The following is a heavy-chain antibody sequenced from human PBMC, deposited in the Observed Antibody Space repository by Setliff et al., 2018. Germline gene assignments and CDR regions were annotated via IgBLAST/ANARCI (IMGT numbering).Heavy chain of an antibody. D-gene: IGHD2-2*02. CDR1: GYSFSTYA. V-gene: IGHV1-3*01. CDR3: ARDREYCSRTSCYIDY. CDR2: INGGNGNT. J-gene: IGHJ4*02. Sequence: ASVKVSRKASGYSFSTYAMHWVRQAPGQRLEWMGWINGGNGNTKYSQKFQGRITITRDTSASTAYMEMSSLRSEDTAVYYCARDREYCSRTSCYIDYWGQGALVTVSS.